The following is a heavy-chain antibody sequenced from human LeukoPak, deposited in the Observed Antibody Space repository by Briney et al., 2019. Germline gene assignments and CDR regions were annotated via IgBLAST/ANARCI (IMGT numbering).Heavy chain of an antibody. CDR2: ISGSGGST. D-gene: IGHD3-10*01. CDR3: AKVSLLWLGEFL. J-gene: IGHJ4*02. Sequence: GGSLRLSCAASGFTFSSYAMSWVRQAPGKGLEWVSAISGSGGSTYYADSVKGRFTISRDNSKNTLYLQMNSLGAEDTAVYYCAKVSLLWLGEFLWGQGTLVTVSS. V-gene: IGHV3-23*01. CDR1: GFTFSSYA.